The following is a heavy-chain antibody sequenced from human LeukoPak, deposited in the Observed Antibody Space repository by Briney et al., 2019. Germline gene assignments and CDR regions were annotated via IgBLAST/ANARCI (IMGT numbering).Heavy chain of an antibody. Sequence: SETLSLTCNVSGGSIRSGSDYWSWIQQPAGKGLEWIGRIDTGGSTNYNPSLKSRVKISIDTSKNLFSVKMTSVTAADTAIYYCAGGPSSLELLKNWDQGTLVTVSS. D-gene: IGHD1-7*01. CDR3: AGGPSSLELLKN. CDR1: GGSIRSGSDY. V-gene: IGHV4-61*02. CDR2: IDTGGST. J-gene: IGHJ4*02.